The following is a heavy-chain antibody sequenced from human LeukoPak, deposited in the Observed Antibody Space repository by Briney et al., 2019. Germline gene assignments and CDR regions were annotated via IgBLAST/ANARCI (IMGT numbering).Heavy chain of an antibody. CDR3: ARDRGRMVRGVIGGYHNWFDP. J-gene: IGHJ5*02. D-gene: IGHD3-10*01. Sequence: SETLSLTCAVYGGSFSGYYWSWIRQPPGKGLEWIGEINHSGSTNYNPSLKSRVTISVDTSKNQFSLKLSSVTAADTAVYYCARDRGRMVRGVIGGYHNWFDPWGQGTLVTVSS. CDR1: GGSFSGYY. CDR2: INHSGST. V-gene: IGHV4-34*01.